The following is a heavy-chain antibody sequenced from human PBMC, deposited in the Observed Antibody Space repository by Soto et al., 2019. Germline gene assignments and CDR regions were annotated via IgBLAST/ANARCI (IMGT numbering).Heavy chain of an antibody. Sequence: ASVKVSCKASGYTFTSYGISWVRQAPGQGLEWMGWISAYNGNTNYAQKLQGRVTMTTDTPTSTAYMELRSLRSDDTAVYYCARDGLVGAPNDNYYYYGMDVWGQGTTVTVSS. CDR2: ISAYNGNT. CDR1: GYTFTSYG. J-gene: IGHJ6*02. D-gene: IGHD1-26*01. CDR3: ARDGLVGAPNDNYYYYGMDV. V-gene: IGHV1-18*04.